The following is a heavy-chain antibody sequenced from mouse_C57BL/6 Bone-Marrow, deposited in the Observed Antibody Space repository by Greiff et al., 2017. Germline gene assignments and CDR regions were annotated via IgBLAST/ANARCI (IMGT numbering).Heavy chain of an antibody. CDR2: IDPNSGGT. CDR1: GYTFTSYW. J-gene: IGHJ1*03. V-gene: IGHV1-72*01. D-gene: IGHD2-3*01. CDR3: ASGDGYFSYWYFDV. Sequence: QVQLKQPGAELVKPGASVKLSCKASGYTFTSYWMHWVKQRPGRGLEWIGRIDPNSGGTKYNEKFKSKATLTVDKPSSTAYMQLSGLTSEDSAVYYCASGDGYFSYWYFDVWGTGTTVTVSS.